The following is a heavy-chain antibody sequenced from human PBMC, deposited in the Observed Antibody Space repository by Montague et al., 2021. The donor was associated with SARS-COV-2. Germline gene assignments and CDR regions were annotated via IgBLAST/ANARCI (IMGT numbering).Heavy chain of an antibody. J-gene: IGHJ3*02. CDR1: GFSLTTSGVG. V-gene: IGHV2-5*02. CDR3: ARGRGLLLSDAFDI. Sequence: PALVKPTQTLTLTCTFSGFSLTTSGVGVGWIRQPPGKALECLAFIYWDDDNCYSPSLKSRLTITKDTSKNQVVLTMTNMDAVDTATYYCARGRGLLLSDAFDIWGQGTMVTVSS. CDR2: IYWDDDN. D-gene: IGHD1-26*01.